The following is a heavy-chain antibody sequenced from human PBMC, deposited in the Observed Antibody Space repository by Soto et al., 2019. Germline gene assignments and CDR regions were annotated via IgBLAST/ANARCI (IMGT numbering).Heavy chain of an antibody. Sequence: QITLKESGPTLGRPTQTLTLTCTFSGFSVSTEGVGVGWIRQPPGKALEWLARIHWNDDKYYRPSLRYRLTVTNATSKNQVVLTMTNMETVDTATYYCGYNRWGPLIYWGPGALVTVSS. D-gene: IGHD1-20*01. CDR1: GFSVSTEGVG. CDR2: IHWNDDK. CDR3: GYNRWGPLIY. J-gene: IGHJ4*02. V-gene: IGHV2-5*01.